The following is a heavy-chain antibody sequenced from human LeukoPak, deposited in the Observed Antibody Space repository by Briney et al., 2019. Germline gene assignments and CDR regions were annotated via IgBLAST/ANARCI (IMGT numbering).Heavy chain of an antibody. J-gene: IGHJ4*02. Sequence: GGSLRLSCAASGFTFSSYSMNWVRQAPGKGLEWVSSISSSSSYIYYADSVKGRFTISRDNAKDSLYLQMNSLRADDTALYYCAKGANYDSSGYLGYWGQGTLVTVSS. D-gene: IGHD3-22*01. CDR2: ISSSSSYI. V-gene: IGHV3-21*04. CDR1: GFTFSSYS. CDR3: AKGANYDSSGYLGY.